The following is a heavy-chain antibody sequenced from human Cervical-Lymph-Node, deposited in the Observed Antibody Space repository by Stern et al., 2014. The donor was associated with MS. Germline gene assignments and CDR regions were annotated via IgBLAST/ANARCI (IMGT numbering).Heavy chain of an antibody. CDR2: ILPVFTTP. J-gene: IGHJ4*02. CDR1: GGTFSSHA. D-gene: IGHD5-24*01. V-gene: IGHV1-69*01. CDR3: ARETRHGYNFDI. Sequence: VQLVESGAEVRKPGSSVKVSCQVSGGTFSSHAISWVRQAPGQGLEWMGGILPVFTTPNYASEFQGIVTIIADEMTTTVYLEMSSLRSEDTAVYYCARETRHGYNFDIWGQGTLITVST.